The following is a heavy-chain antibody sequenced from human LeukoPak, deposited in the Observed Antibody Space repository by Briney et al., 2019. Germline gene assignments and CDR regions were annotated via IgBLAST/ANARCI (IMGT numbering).Heavy chain of an antibody. D-gene: IGHD6-19*01. CDR1: GFTFSNYW. CDR2: IKQDGSEK. CDR3: ARDQYSSGSL. V-gene: IGHV3-7*01. Sequence: GGSLRLSCAASGFTFSNYWMKWVRQAPGKGLEWVANIKQDGSEKYYVDSVKGRFTISRDNAKNSLYLQMNSLRDEDTAVYYCARDQYSSGSLWGQGTLVTVSS. J-gene: IGHJ4*02.